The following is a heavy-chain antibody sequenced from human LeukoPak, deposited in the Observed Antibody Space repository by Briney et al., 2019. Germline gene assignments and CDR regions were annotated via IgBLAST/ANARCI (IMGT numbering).Heavy chain of an antibody. V-gene: IGHV3-23*01. Sequence: PGGSLRLSCAASGFTFSSYAMTWVRQAPGKGLEWVSTISDSGGTTLYADSVKGRFTISRDNSKNTLYLQMNSLRAEDTAVYYCAKEDYSSSFDYWGQGTLVTVSS. D-gene: IGHD4-11*01. CDR3: AKEDYSSSFDY. J-gene: IGHJ4*02. CDR1: GFTFSSYA. CDR2: ISDSGGTT.